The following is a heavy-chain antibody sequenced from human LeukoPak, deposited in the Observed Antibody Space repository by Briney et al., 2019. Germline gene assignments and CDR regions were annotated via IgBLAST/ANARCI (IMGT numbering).Heavy chain of an antibody. CDR2: IIPIFGTA. CDR1: GATFSSYA. J-gene: IGHJ5*02. D-gene: IGHD1-26*01. Sequence: ASVKVSCTASGATFSSYAISWVRQAPGQGLEWMGGIIPIFGTANYAQKFQGRVTITTDEPTSTAYMELSSLRSEDTAVYYCARDRIVGATTGWFDPWGQGTLVTVSS. CDR3: ARDRIVGATTGWFDP. V-gene: IGHV1-69*05.